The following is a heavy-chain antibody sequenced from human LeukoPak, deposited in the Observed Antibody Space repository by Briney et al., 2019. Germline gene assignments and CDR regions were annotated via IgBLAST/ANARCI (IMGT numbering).Heavy chain of an antibody. CDR2: ISRGGTTT. V-gene: IGHV3-48*03. CDR3: ARAQDITNYYYALDV. J-gene: IGHJ6*02. D-gene: IGHD2-15*01. CDR1: GFTFSNYE. Sequence: GGSLRLSCAASGFTFSNYEMNWVRQAPGRGLDWVSYISRGGTTTSYAASVKSRFTVSRDNAKNSLFLQVNSLRAEDTAIYYCARAQDITNYYYALDVWGQGTTVTVSS.